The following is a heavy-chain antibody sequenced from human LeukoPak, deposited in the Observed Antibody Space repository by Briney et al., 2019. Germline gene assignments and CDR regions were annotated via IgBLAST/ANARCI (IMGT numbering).Heavy chain of an antibody. D-gene: IGHD3-3*01. CDR1: GFTFSNYW. V-gene: IGHV4-34*01. Sequence: GSLRLSCEASGFTFSNYWMGWIRQPPGRGLEWIGEINHSGSTNYNPPLKSRVTISVDTSKNQFSLKLSSVTAADTAVYYCARGGAVTIFGVVSSAIINWFDPWGQGTLVTVSS. CDR2: INHSGST. CDR3: ARGGAVTIFGVVSSAIINWFDP. J-gene: IGHJ5*02.